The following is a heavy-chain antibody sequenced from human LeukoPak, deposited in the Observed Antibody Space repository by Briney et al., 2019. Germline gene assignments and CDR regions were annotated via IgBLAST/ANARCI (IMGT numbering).Heavy chain of an antibody. CDR3: TTAGWSGYFLDY. V-gene: IGHV3-15*07. CDR1: GFTFSNAW. Sequence: GGSLRLSCAASGFTFSNAWLNWVRQAPGKGPEWVGRLKSKSDGETGDYAAPVKGRFTVPRDDSKNTLYLQMNSLKTEDTAVYHCTTAGWSGYFLDYWGQGTLVTVSS. D-gene: IGHD3-3*01. J-gene: IGHJ4*02. CDR2: LKSKSDGETG.